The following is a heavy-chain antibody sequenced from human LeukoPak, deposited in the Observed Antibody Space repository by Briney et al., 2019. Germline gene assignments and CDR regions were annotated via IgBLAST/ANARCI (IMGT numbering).Heavy chain of an antibody. J-gene: IGHJ4*02. D-gene: IGHD1-26*01. Sequence: ASVKVSCKASGGTFSKYTISWVRQRPGQGLEWMGGITPLFGTANYVQKFQGRVTITADESTSTAYMELSSLRSEDTAVYYCARDFGGSYLRGNYFDYWGQGTLVTVSS. V-gene: IGHV1-69*13. CDR1: GGTFSKYT. CDR3: ARDFGGSYLRGNYFDY. CDR2: ITPLFGTA.